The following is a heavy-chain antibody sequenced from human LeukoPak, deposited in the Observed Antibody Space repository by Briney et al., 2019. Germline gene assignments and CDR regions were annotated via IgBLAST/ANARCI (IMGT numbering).Heavy chain of an antibody. J-gene: IGHJ2*01. CDR3: AMMGYYGSGSYYNRYFDL. CDR1: GYTFTDYY. CDR2: INPNSGGT. D-gene: IGHD3-10*01. Sequence: ASVKVSCKASGYTFTDYYMHWVRQAPGQGLEWMGWINPNSGGTNYAQKFQGRVTMTRDTSISTAYMELSRLRSDDTAVYYCAMMGYYGSGSYYNRYFDLWGRGTLVTVSS. V-gene: IGHV1-2*02.